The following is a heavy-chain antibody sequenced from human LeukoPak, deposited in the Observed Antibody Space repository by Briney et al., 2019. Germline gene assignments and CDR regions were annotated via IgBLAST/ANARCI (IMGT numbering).Heavy chain of an antibody. Sequence: PSENLSLTCTVSGGSISSYYWSWIRQPPGKGLEWIGYIYYSGSTNYNPSLKSRVTISVDTSKNQFSLKLSSVTAADTAVYYCARGHYYDSSGLFDYWGQGTLVTVSS. CDR3: ARGHYYDSSGLFDY. V-gene: IGHV4-59*01. CDR2: IYYSGST. CDR1: GGSISSYY. D-gene: IGHD3-22*01. J-gene: IGHJ4*02.